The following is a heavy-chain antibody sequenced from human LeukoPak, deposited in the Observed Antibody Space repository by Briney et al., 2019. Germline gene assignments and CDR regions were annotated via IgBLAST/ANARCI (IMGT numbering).Heavy chain of an antibody. CDR1: GYTFTSYA. Sequence: ASVKVSCKASGYTFTSYAMNWVRQAPGQGLEWMGWINTNTGNPTYAQGFTGRFVFSLDTSVSTAYLQISSLKAEDTAVYYCARVPYSSGWSAEYFQHWGQGTLVTVSS. D-gene: IGHD6-19*01. V-gene: IGHV7-4-1*02. CDR2: INTNTGNP. J-gene: IGHJ1*01. CDR3: ARVPYSSGWSAEYFQH.